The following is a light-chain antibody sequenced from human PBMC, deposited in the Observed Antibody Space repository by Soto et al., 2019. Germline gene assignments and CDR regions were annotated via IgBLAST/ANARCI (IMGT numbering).Light chain of an antibody. Sequence: EIVMTQSPATLSLSPAGRATVSCRASQSVSVYLAWYQQKPGQAPRLLIFDASDRATGIPARFSGSGSGTDFTLTISSLEPEDFAVYYCQQRNSWPITFGQGTRLEI. CDR3: QQRNSWPIT. V-gene: IGKV3-11*01. CDR1: QSVSVY. J-gene: IGKJ5*01. CDR2: DAS.